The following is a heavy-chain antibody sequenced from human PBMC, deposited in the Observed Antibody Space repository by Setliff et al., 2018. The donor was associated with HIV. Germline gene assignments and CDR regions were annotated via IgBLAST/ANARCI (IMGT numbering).Heavy chain of an antibody. Sequence: SETLSLTCTVSGDSISSHYWSWIRQPPGKGLEWIGTLYFSGSASYNSSLKIRVTISGDTSKNQFSLNLTSVTAADTAVYYCARPVSKNFYGMDVWGLGTTVTVSS. CDR2: LYFSGSA. CDR3: ARPVSKNFYGMDV. CDR1: GDSISSHY. J-gene: IGHJ6*02. V-gene: IGHV4-59*11.